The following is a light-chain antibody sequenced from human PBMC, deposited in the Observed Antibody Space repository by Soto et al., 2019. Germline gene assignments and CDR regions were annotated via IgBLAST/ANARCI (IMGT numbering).Light chain of an antibody. V-gene: IGLV2-14*01. CDR2: DVS. CDR1: SSDVGGYNY. J-gene: IGLJ2*01. Sequence: QSALTQPASVSGSPGQSITISCTGTSSDVGGYNYVSWYQQHPGKAPKLMIYDVSNRPSGVSNRFSGSKSGNTASLTISGLQAEXXADYYCSSYTSSSTLVVFGGGTKVTVL. CDR3: SSYTSSSTLVV.